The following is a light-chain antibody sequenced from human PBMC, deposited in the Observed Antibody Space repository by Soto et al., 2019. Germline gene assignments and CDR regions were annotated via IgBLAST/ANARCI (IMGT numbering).Light chain of an antibody. CDR2: DAS. Sequence: DSQMTQSPSTLSASVEDRVTITCRDSQSISTSLAWYQQKPGKAPKLLISDASSLESGVPSRFSGSGSGAEFTLTISSLQPDDFATYYCQQYDSYSAFGQGTKVEMK. J-gene: IGKJ1*01. V-gene: IGKV1-5*01. CDR1: QSISTS. CDR3: QQYDSYSA.